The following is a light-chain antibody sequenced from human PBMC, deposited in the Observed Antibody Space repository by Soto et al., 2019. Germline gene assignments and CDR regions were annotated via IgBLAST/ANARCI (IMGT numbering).Light chain of an antibody. CDR2: GAS. Sequence: EIVLRQSPGTLSLSPWEIATLSCRASQSVSSSYLAWYQQKPGQAPRLLMYGASSRATGIPDRFSGSGSGTDFTLTISRLEPEDFAVYYCQQYGSSSWTFGQGTKVDI. CDR1: QSVSSSY. J-gene: IGKJ1*01. CDR3: QQYGSSSWT. V-gene: IGKV3-20*01.